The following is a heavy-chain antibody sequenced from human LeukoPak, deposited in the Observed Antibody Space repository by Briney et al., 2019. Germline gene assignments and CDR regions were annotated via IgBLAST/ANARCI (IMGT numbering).Heavy chain of an antibody. CDR3: AKDLSGSYSNDAFDI. Sequence: GGSLRLSCAASGFTFSSYAMSWVRQAPGKGLEWVSAISGSGGSTYYADSEKGRFTISRDNSKNTLYLQMNSLRAEDTAVYYCAKDLSGSYSNDAFDIWGQGTMVTVSS. D-gene: IGHD1-26*01. CDR2: ISGSGGST. J-gene: IGHJ3*02. V-gene: IGHV3-23*01. CDR1: GFTFSSYA.